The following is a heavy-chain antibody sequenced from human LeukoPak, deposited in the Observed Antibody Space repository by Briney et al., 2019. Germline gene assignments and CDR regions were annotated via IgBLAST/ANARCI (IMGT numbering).Heavy chain of an antibody. CDR3: ARVSRELMFFDY. CDR1: GGSISTYY. CDR2: IYYSGST. J-gene: IGHJ4*02. D-gene: IGHD3-10*02. V-gene: IGHV4-59*01. Sequence: PSETLSLTCTVSGGSISTYYWSWIRQPQGKGLEWIAYIYYSGSTNYNPSLKSRVSISVDTSKNQFSLKLNSVTAADTAVYYCARVSRELMFFDYWGQGSLSPSPQ.